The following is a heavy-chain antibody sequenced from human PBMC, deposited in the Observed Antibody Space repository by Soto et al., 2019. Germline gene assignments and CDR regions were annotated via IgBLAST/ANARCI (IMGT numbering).Heavy chain of an antibody. Sequence: GASVKVSCKASGYTFTSYAMHWVRQAPGQRLEWMGWINADNGNTSYAQKFQGRVTMTRNTSISTAYMELSSLRSEDTAVYYCARRKHLYYYYYDMDVWGKGTTVTSP. CDR2: INADNGNT. V-gene: IGHV1-3*01. CDR1: GYTFTSYA. J-gene: IGHJ6*03. CDR3: ARRKHLYYYYYDMDV. D-gene: IGHD2-21*01.